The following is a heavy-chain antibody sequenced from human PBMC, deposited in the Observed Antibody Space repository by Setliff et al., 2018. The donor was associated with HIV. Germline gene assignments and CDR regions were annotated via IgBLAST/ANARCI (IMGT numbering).Heavy chain of an antibody. CDR3: ARRSDFFDSSGYLPAGWFFDL. D-gene: IGHD3-22*01. CDR2: IYPGDSDT. Sequence: PGESLTISCKGSGYSFSTSWIGWVRQMPGKGLEWMGIIYPGDSDTRYSPSFQGQVTISADKSISTAYLQLSSLKASDTAMYYCARRSDFFDSSGYLPAGWFFDLWGRGTLVTVSS. V-gene: IGHV5-51*01. CDR1: GYSFSTSW. J-gene: IGHJ2*01.